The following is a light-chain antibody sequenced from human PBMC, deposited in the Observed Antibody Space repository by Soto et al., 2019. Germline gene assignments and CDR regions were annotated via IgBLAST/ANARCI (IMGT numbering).Light chain of an antibody. J-gene: IGKJ1*01. CDR3: QQYNNWPSWT. Sequence: EIVMTQSPRTLYVSPGYRATLSCRDSQSVTTHFAWYQQKPGQAPRLLXYGASTRATGIPARFSGSGSGTEFTLTISSLQPEDFAAYYCQQYNNWPSWTFGQGTKVDIK. CDR2: GAS. CDR1: QSVTTH. V-gene: IGKV3-15*01.